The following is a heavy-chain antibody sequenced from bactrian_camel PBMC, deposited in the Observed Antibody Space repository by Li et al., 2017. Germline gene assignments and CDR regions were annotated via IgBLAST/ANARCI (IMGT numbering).Heavy chain of an antibody. CDR1: GLTYSGYC. V-gene: IGHV3S10*01. D-gene: IGHD3*01. J-gene: IGHJ6*01. CDR2: IDSNGNV. Sequence: VQLVESGGGSVRPGGSLRLSCAGSGLTYSGYCMAWFRQASGTDREGVASIDSNGNVVYADFVKGRFTISLDNAKNTVHLQMNNLKAEDTAMYYCAAVPYFRCRFPGLGTSSDFPFWGQGTQVTVS. CDR3: AAVPYFRCRFPGLGTSSDFPF.